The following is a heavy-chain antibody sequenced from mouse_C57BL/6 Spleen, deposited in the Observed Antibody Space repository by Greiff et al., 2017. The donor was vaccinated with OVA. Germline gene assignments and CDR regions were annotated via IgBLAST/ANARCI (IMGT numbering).Heavy chain of an antibody. Sequence: EVKLVESGGGLVKPGGSLKLSCAASGFTFSSYSMSWVRQTPEKRLEWVATISGGGGNTYYPDSVKGRFTISGDNAKNTLYLQMSSLKSEDAAYYCCAGLWDGYFDYWGQGTTLTVSS. D-gene: IGHD4-1*01. CDR3: AGLWDGYFDY. J-gene: IGHJ2*01. CDR1: GFTFSSYS. V-gene: IGHV5-9*01. CDR2: ISGGGGNT.